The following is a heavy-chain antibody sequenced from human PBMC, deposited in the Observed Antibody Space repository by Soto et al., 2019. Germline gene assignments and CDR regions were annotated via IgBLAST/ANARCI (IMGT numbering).Heavy chain of an antibody. V-gene: IGHV3-7*03. Sequence: QLVESGGGLVQPGGSLRLSCEASGFTFSGYWMSWVRQAPGKGLEWVADIKHDGSVQYYVDSVKGPFTISRDNAKKLLYLQMNGLRAEDTALYYCARAPYSNGWYRFDLWGQGTLVTVSS. CDR3: ARAPYSNGWYRFDL. D-gene: IGHD6-19*01. CDR2: IKHDGSVQ. CDR1: GFTFSGYW. J-gene: IGHJ4*02.